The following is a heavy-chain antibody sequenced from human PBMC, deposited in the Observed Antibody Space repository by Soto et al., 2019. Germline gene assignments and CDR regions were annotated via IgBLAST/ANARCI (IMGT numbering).Heavy chain of an antibody. CDR1: GFSLSTSQVG. D-gene: IGHD1-26*01. Sequence: SGPTLVNPTQTLTLTCTFSGFSLSTSQVGVGWIRQPPGKALEWLAHVYWNDDKYYSLSLKSRLTISKDTSKSQVVLTMTNMDPVNTATSYCSKVVSSGSYSGALEYWGQGALVTVSS. CDR3: SKVVSSGSYSGALEY. V-gene: IGHV2-5*01. CDR2: VYWNDDK. J-gene: IGHJ4*02.